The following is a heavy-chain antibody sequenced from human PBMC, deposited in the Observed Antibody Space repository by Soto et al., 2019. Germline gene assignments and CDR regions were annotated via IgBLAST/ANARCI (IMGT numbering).Heavy chain of an antibody. Sequence: ASVKVSCTASGYTFSSYDITWVRQAPGQGLEWLGWISGFNGNANYAQKLQGRVTMTTDTSTNTVSMELRSLISDDTAVYYCARKGGSYYDHGMDVWGQGTTVTVSS. D-gene: IGHD3-16*01. CDR3: ARKGGSYYDHGMDV. J-gene: IGHJ6*02. CDR1: GYTFSSYD. CDR2: ISGFNGNA. V-gene: IGHV1-18*01.